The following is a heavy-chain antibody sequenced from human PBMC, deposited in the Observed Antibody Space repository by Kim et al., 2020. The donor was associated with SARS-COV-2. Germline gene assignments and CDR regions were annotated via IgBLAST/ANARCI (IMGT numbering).Heavy chain of an antibody. V-gene: IGHV3-48*02. J-gene: IGHJ4*02. CDR3: ARESIVAAGTDFDY. Sequence: GGSLRLSCAASGFTFSSYSMNWVRQAPGKGLEWVSYISSSSSTIYYADSVKGRFTISRDNAKNSLYLQMNSLRDEDTAVYYCARESIVAAGTDFDYWGQGTLGTVSS. D-gene: IGHD6-13*01. CDR2: ISSSSSTI. CDR1: GFTFSSYS.